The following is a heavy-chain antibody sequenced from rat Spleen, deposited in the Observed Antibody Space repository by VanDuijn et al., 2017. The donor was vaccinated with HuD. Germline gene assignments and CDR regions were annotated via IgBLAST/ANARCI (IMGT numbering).Heavy chain of an antibody. Sequence: QVQLKESGPGLVQPSQTLSLTCTVAGFSLTSYNVHWVRQPPGKGLEWMGVIWNTGGTRYNLTLKSRLSISKDTSKSQVFLKMNSLQTEDTATYYCARGDSYSGDGPRWGQGVMVTVSS. CDR3: ARGDSYSGDGPR. V-gene: IGHV2-41*01. CDR2: IWNTGGT. D-gene: IGHD1-1*01. J-gene: IGHJ2*01. CDR1: GFSLTSYN.